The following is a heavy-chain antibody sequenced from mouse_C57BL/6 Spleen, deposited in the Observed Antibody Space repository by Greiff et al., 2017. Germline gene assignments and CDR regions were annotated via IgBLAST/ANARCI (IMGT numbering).Heavy chain of an antibody. CDR1: GYTFTEYT. J-gene: IGHJ1*03. CDR3: ARHEDHYGSPDWYFDV. Sequence: VKLQESGAELVKPGASVKLSCKASGYTFTEYTIHWVKQRSGQGLEWIGWFYPGSGSIKYNEKFKDKATLTADKSSSTVYMELSRLTSEDSAVYFCARHEDHYGSPDWYFDVWGTGTTVTVSS. CDR2: FYPGSGSI. D-gene: IGHD1-1*01. V-gene: IGHV1-62-2*01.